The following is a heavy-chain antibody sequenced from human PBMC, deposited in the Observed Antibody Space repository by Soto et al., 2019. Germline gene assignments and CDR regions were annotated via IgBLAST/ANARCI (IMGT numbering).Heavy chain of an antibody. CDR1: GDRFTDYY. CDR2: INPNSGVT. CDR3: ARESGGATATLDYYYFYMDG. Sequence: QVQLVQSGAEVKEPGASVTVSCRASGDRFTDYYMHWVRQAPGQGLEWMGWINPNSGVTKYAQKFQGWVTMTRDTSIRTVYMQLSRLRCDDTAIYYCARESGGATATLDYYYFYMDGWGTGTTVTVSS. D-gene: IGHD5-12*01. J-gene: IGHJ6*03. V-gene: IGHV1-2*04.